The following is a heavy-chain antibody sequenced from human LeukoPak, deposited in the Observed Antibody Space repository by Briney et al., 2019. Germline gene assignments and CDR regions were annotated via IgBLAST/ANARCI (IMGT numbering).Heavy chain of an antibody. CDR2: INYGGIT. D-gene: IGHD6-13*01. CDR3: ARDHSSSWTVGGFDP. J-gene: IGHJ5*02. V-gene: IGHV4-39*07. Sequence: SETLSLTCTVFGGSISSSNYYWGWIRQPPGKGLEWIGSINYGGITYSNPSLKSRLTISVDTSKNQFSLKRSSVTAADTAVYYCARDHSSSWTVGGFDPWGQGTLVTVSS. CDR1: GGSISSSNYY.